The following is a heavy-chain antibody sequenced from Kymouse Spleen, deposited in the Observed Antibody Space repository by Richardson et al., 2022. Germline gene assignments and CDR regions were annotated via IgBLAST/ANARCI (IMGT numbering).Heavy chain of an antibody. D-gene: IGHD6-13*01. CDR3: ARDGYSSSWYWDYYYGMDV. J-gene: IGHJ6*02. CDR2: IKQDGSEK. CDR1: GFTFSSYW. Sequence: EVQLVESGGGLVQPGGSLRLSCAASGFTFSSYWMSWVRQAPGKGLEWVANIKQDGSEKYYVDSVKGRFTISRDNAKNSLYLQMNSLRAEDTAVYYCARDGYSSSWYWDYYYGMDVWGQGTTVTVSS. V-gene: IGHV3-7*01.